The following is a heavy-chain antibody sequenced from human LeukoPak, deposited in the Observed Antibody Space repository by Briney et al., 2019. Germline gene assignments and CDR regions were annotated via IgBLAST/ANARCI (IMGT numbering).Heavy chain of an antibody. CDR1: GFTFSRYG. CDR3: AKGDFYGSGRDYYYYMDV. Sequence: GGTLGLSCAASGFTFSRYGMSWVRQAPGKGLEWVSAISGSGGRTYYADSVKGRFTISRDNSKNTLYLQMNSLRAEDTAVYNCAKGDFYGSGRDYYYYMDVWGKGTTVTISS. D-gene: IGHD3-10*01. CDR2: ISGSGGRT. J-gene: IGHJ6*03. V-gene: IGHV3-23*01.